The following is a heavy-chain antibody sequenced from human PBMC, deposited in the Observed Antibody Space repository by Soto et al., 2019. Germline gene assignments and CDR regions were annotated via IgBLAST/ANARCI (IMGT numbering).Heavy chain of an antibody. V-gene: IGHV3-33*01. J-gene: IGHJ6*02. Sequence: QVQLVESGGGVVQPGRSLRLSCAASGFTFSSYGMHWVRQAPGKGLEWVAVIWYDGSNKYYADSVKGRFTISRDNSKNTLYRQMNSLRAEDTAVYYCARVGGDYGVYYYYGMDVWGQGTTVTVSS. D-gene: IGHD4-17*01. CDR1: GFTFSSYG. CDR2: IWYDGSNK. CDR3: ARVGGDYGVYYYYGMDV.